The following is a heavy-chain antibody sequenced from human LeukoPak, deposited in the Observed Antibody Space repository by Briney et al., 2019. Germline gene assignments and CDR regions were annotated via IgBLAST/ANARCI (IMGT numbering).Heavy chain of an antibody. D-gene: IGHD3-10*01. Sequence: ASVKVSCKASGYTFTGYYMHWVRQAPGQGLEWMGWINPNSGGTNYAQKFQGRVTMTRDTSISTAYMELSRLRSDDTAVYYCARLVRITMVRGVIPFDYWGQGTLVTVSS. CDR3: ARLVRITMVRGVIPFDY. V-gene: IGHV1-2*02. CDR2: INPNSGGT. J-gene: IGHJ4*02. CDR1: GYTFTGYY.